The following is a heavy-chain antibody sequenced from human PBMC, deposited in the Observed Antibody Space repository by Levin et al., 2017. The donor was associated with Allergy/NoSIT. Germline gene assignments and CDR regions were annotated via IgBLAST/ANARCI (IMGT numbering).Heavy chain of an antibody. CDR3: VKDDYASI. CDR2: IRYDGSWT. D-gene: IGHD4-17*01. V-gene: IGHV3-74*03. Sequence: TGGSLRLSCAASGFTFSDYWMHWVRQAPGKGLVWVSRIRYDGSWTTYADSVKGRFTISRDNAKNTLYLQMSSLREEDTALYYCVKDDYASIWGQGTMVTVSS. CDR1: GFTFSDYW. J-gene: IGHJ3*02.